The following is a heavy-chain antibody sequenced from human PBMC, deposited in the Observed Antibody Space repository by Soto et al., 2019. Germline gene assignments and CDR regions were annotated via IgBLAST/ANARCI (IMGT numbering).Heavy chain of an antibody. J-gene: IGHJ3*02. D-gene: IGHD3-10*01. Sequence: SETLSLTCTVSGGSISSYYWSWIRQPPGKGLEWIGYIYYSGSTNYNPSLKSRVTISVDTSKNQFSLKLSSVTAADTAVYYCARNGLNDWFGDEGAFDIWGQGTVVPVSS. V-gene: IGHV4-59*08. CDR1: GGSISSYY. CDR3: ARNGLNDWFGDEGAFDI. CDR2: IYYSGST.